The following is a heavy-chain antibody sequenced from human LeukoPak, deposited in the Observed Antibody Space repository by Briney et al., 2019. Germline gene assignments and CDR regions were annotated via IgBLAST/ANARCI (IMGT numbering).Heavy chain of an antibody. Sequence: GGSLRLSCVVSGFPFSSYAMTWVRQAPGRGLEWVSSITGIGDSTYYPDSVKGRFTISSDNSKDTLYLQMNSLRAEDTAVYFCAKDPQNYSPYYFDYWGQGTLVTVSS. CDR3: AKDPQNYSPYYFDY. V-gene: IGHV3-23*01. D-gene: IGHD1-7*01. CDR1: GFPFSSYA. J-gene: IGHJ4*02. CDR2: ITGIGDST.